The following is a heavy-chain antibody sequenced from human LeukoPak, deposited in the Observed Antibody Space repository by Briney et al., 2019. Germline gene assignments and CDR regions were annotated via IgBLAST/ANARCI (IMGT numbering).Heavy chain of an antibody. Sequence: SETLSLTCAVYGGSFSGYYWSWIRQPPGKGLEWIGEINHSGSTNYNPSLKSRVTISVDTSKNRFSLKVTSVTAADTAVYYCLASHYHGAPSYYASQFDYWGQGTVVAVSS. D-gene: IGHD3-10*01. V-gene: IGHV4-34*03. CDR3: LASHYHGAPSYYASQFDY. J-gene: IGHJ4*02. CDR2: INHSGST. CDR1: GGSFSGYY.